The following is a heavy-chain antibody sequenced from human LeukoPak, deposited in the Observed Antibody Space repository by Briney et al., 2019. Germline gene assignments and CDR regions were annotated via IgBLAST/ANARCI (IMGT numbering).Heavy chain of an antibody. CDR2: ISGSGGNT. CDR1: GFTFSSYA. Sequence: GGSLRLSCAASGFTFSSYAMSWVRQAPGKGLEWVSAISGSGGNTYYADSVKGRFTISRDNSKNTLYLQMNSLRAEDTAVYYCSKDQSSGWYGYSDYWGQETLVTVSS. J-gene: IGHJ4*02. CDR3: SKDQSSGWYGYSDY. V-gene: IGHV3-23*01. D-gene: IGHD6-19*01.